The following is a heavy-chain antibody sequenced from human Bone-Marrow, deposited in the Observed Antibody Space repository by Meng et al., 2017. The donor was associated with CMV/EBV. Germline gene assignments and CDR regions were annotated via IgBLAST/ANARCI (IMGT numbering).Heavy chain of an antibody. J-gene: IGHJ3*02. CDR1: GFTFDDYA. CDR2: ISWNSGSI. D-gene: IGHD5-18*01. Sequence: SLKISCAASGFTFDDYAMHWVRQAPGKGLEWVSGISWNSGSIGHADSVKGRFTISRDNAKNSLYLQMNSLRAEDTALYYCAKDIMDTANDAFDIWGQGTMVTVSS. V-gene: IGHV3-9*01. CDR3: AKDIMDTANDAFDI.